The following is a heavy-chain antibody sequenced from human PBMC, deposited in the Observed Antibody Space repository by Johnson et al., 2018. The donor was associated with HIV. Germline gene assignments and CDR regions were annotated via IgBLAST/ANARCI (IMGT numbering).Heavy chain of an antibody. J-gene: IGHJ3*02. Sequence: QVQLVESGGGVVQPGGSLRLSCAASGFTVSNNYMSWVRQAPGKGLEWVSYISSSGSTIYYADSVKGRFTISRDNSKNTLYLQMGSLGSEDMAVYYCARGGRGYCYSYAFYIWGQGTMVTVSS. V-gene: IGHV3-11*04. CDR2: ISSSGSTI. D-gene: IGHD5-18*01. CDR3: ARGGRGYCYSYAFYI. CDR1: GFTVSNNY.